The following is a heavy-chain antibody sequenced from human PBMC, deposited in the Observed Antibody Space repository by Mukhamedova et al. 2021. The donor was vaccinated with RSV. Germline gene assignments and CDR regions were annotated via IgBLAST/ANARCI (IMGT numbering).Heavy chain of an antibody. CDR3: ARNYYDSSGYYEGIDAFDI. CDR2: IWYDGSNK. J-gene: IGHJ3*02. D-gene: IGHD3-22*01. Sequence: VAVIWYDGSNKYYADSVKGRFTISRDNSKNTLYLQMNSLRAEDTAVYYCARNYYDSSGYYEGIDAFDIWGQGT. V-gene: IGHV3-33*01.